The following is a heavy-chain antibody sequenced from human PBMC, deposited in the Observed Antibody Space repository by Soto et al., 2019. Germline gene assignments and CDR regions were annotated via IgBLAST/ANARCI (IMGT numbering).Heavy chain of an antibody. CDR3: ATHDYGDSNLFDY. CDR1: GYTFTGYY. J-gene: IGHJ4*02. D-gene: IGHD4-17*01. V-gene: IGHV1-2*02. Sequence: ASLKVSGKPSGYTFTGYYRHWLPQAPGQGREGMGWINPNSGGTNYAQKFQGRVTMTRDKSISTAYMELRSVRSDDTGVYYCATHDYGDSNLFDYWGQGTLVPVSS. CDR2: INPNSGGT.